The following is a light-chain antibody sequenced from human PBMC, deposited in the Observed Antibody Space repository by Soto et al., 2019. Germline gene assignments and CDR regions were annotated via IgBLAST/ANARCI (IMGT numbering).Light chain of an antibody. CDR2: DVS. Sequence: QSALTQPASVSGSPXXXITISCTXXXXDVGGYNYVSWYQQHPGKAPKLMIYDVSNRPSGVSNRFSGSKSGNTASLTISGLQAEDEADYYCSSYTSSSTYAVFGGGTQLTVL. CDR3: SSYTSSSTYAV. V-gene: IGLV2-14*01. CDR1: XXDVGGYNY. J-gene: IGLJ7*01.